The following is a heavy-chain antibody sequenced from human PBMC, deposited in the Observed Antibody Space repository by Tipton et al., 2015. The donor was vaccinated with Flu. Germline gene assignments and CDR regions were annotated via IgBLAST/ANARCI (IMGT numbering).Heavy chain of an antibody. V-gene: IGHV3-53*05. Sequence: CAASGLTVNDNYMSWVRQAPGKGLEWVSVIYRGGNSFYADSVKGRFTISRDNSQNTLFLQMNSLRPEDTAVYYCARDLDSIGLVSAFDIWGQGTMVTVSS. D-gene: IGHD3-22*01. CDR2: IYRGGNS. CDR3: ARDLDSIGLVSAFDI. J-gene: IGHJ3*02. CDR1: GLTVNDNY.